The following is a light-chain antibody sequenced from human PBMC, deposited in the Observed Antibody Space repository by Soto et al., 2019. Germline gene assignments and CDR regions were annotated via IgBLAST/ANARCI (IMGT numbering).Light chain of an antibody. CDR3: CSYAGTTSFVV. CDR2: EGS. CDR1: SSDVGSYNL. V-gene: IGLV2-23*03. J-gene: IGLJ2*01. Sequence: QSALTQPASVSGSPGQSITISCTGTSSDVGSYNLVSWYQQHPGKAPKLMIYEGSKRPSGISTRFSGSKSGNTASLTISGLQAEDEADYYCCSYAGTTSFVVFGGGTKLTVL.